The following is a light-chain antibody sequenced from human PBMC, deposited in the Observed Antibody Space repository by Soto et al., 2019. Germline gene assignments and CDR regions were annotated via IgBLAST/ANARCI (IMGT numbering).Light chain of an antibody. CDR1: QSVSSY. J-gene: IGKJ4*01. CDR3: QQRNNWPT. Sequence: VLTQSPATLSLSPGERATLSCRAIQSVSSYLVWYQQKPGQAPRLLIYDASNRATGIPARFSGSGSGTDFTLTISGLAPEDFAVYYCQQRNNWPTFGGGTKVDIK. V-gene: IGKV3-11*01. CDR2: DAS.